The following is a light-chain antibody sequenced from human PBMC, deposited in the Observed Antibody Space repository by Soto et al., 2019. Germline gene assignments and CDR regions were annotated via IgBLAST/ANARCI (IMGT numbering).Light chain of an antibody. CDR2: SNN. J-gene: IGLJ3*02. CDR1: SSNIRSNT. Sequence: QSVLTQPPSASGTPGQRVTISCSGSSSNIRSNTVNWFQQLPGTAPKLLIYSNNQRPSGVPDRFSGSKSGTSASLAISGLQSEDEADYYCAAWDGSLKGWVFGGGTKVTVL. V-gene: IGLV1-44*01. CDR3: AAWDGSLKGWV.